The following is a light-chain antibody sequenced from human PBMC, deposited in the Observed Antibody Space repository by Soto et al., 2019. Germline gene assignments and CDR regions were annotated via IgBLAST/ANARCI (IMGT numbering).Light chain of an antibody. J-gene: IGKJ2*01. CDR3: QQFDNLPYT. CDR1: QDIVKS. Sequence: DIQLTQSPSSLSASVGDRVTITCQASQDIVKSLNWYQQKPGSAPNLLIYDASNLPTGVPSRFSGSGSGTDFTFTISSLQPEDFATYYCQQFDNLPYTFGQGTKLEIK. CDR2: DAS. V-gene: IGKV1-33*01.